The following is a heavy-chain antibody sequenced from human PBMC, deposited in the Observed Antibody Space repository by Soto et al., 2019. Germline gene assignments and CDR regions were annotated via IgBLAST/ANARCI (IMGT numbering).Heavy chain of an antibody. CDR1: GFTFSSYA. J-gene: IGHJ3*01. D-gene: IGHD3-22*01. CDR3: ATETYCGEWLLRYYYDGSGSVISHSFDA. Sequence: WGSLRLSCAASGFTFSSYAMHWVRQAPGKGLEWVAVISYYVSNKYYADSVKGRFTISRDNSKNTLYLQMNSLRAEDTAVYYCATETYCGEWLLRYYYDGSGSVISHSFDAWGKGKMVTVSS. CDR2: ISYYVSNK. V-gene: IGHV3-30-3*01.